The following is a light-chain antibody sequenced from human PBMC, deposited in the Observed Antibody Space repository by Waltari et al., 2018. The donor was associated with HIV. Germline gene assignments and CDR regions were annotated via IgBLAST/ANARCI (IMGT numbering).Light chain of an antibody. CDR3: AAWDDSLNGVV. Sequence: QPVLTHPPSASGTPGPRVPHSCSGSSSNIGSNTVNWYQHLPGTAPKPLIYSNNQRPSGVPDRFSGSKSGTSASLAISGLQSEDEADYYCAAWDDSLNGVVFGGGTKLTVL. CDR2: SNN. J-gene: IGLJ2*01. CDR1: SSNIGSNT. V-gene: IGLV1-44*01.